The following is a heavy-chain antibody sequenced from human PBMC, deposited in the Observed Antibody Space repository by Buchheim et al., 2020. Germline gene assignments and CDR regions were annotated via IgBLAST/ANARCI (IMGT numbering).Heavy chain of an antibody. D-gene: IGHD5-18*01. CDR1: GGSISSYY. Sequence: QVQLQESGPGLVKPSETLSLTCTVSGGSISSYYWSWIRQPPGKGLEWIGYIYYSGSTNYNPSLKSRVTISVDTSKNQFSLKLSSVTAADTAVYYCAGGDRYSYGSGDYWGQGT. CDR3: AGGDRYSYGSGDY. CDR2: IYYSGST. J-gene: IGHJ4*02. V-gene: IGHV4-59*01.